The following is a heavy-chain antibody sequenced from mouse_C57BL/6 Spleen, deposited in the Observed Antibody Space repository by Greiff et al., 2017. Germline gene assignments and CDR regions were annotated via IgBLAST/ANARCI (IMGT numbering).Heavy chain of an antibody. CDR1: GYTFTSYW. D-gene: IGHD1-1*01. CDR3: ARLLRYGSSYYAMDY. J-gene: IGHJ4*01. Sequence: VQLQQPGAELVKPGASVKMSCKASGYTFTSYWITWVKQRPGQGLEWIGDIYPGSGSTNYNEKFKSKATLTVDTSSSTAYMQLSSLTSEDAAVYYCARLLRYGSSYYAMDYWGQGTSVTVSS. CDR2: IYPGSGST. V-gene: IGHV1-55*01.